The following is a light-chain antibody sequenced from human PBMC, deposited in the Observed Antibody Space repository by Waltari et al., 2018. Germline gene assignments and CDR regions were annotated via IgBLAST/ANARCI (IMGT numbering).Light chain of an antibody. CDR1: QSLLHGNGYNY. J-gene: IGKJ4*01. CDR2: LTS. CDR3: LHLSNFPLS. V-gene: IGKV2-28*01. Sequence: DIVMTQSPLSLPVTPGEPASISCRSSQSLLHGNGYNYLDWYLQKPGQSPQLLIYLTSNRASGVPDRVSGSGSGTEFTLTIDSLQPEDFATYYCLHLSNFPLSFGGGTKVELK.